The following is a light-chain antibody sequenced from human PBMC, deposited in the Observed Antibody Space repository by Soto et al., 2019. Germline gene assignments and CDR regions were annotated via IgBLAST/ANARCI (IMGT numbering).Light chain of an antibody. CDR3: QHYNSYSEA. Sequence: IQITQSPSTLSASVGDRVTITCLASQSISSWLAWYQQKPGKAPKLLIYKASTLKSGVPSRFSGSGSGTEFTLTISSLQPDDFATYYCQHYNSYSEAFGQGTKVDI. CDR1: QSISSW. V-gene: IGKV1-5*03. J-gene: IGKJ1*01. CDR2: KAS.